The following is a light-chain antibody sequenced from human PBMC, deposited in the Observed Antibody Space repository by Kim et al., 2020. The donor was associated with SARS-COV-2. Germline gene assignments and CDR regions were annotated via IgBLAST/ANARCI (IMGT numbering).Light chain of an antibody. CDR3: EQYYVYPVT. CDR2: TAS. V-gene: IGKV1-16*02. J-gene: IGKJ5*01. Sequence: ASVGDTVSITCRASEDIRIYLAWFQQKPGKAPKSLIYTASNLQDGVPSKFSGSGSGTEFTLTISSLQPEDLATYYCEQYYVYPVTFGQGTRLE. CDR1: EDIRIY.